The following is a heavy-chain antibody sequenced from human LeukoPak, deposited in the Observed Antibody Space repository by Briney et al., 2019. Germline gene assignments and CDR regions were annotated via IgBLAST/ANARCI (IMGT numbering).Heavy chain of an antibody. J-gene: IGHJ4*02. Sequence: SVKVSCKSSGGTFSSYAISWVRQAPGQGLEWVGRIITILGIANYSQKFQGRVTITADKSTCTAYMELHSMRSEDTAVYYCARDAAFDYWGQGTLVTVSS. CDR2: IITILGIA. CDR3: ARDAAFDY. CDR1: GGTFSSYA. V-gene: IGHV1-69*04.